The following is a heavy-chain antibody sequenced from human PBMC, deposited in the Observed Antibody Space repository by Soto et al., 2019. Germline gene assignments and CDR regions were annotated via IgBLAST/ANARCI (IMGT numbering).Heavy chain of an antibody. CDR2: VYYTGNT. CDR3: ARDFAGRGPFDP. V-gene: IGHV4-59*13. J-gene: IGHJ5*01. CDR1: NVSISSSY. Sequence: LSLTCSVSNVSISSSYWNWIRQPPGRGLEWIGFVYYTGNTKYNPSLKSRVTISVDTSRNEFSLRLTSVTTADTAFYFCARDFAGRGPFDPWGPGTLVTVSS. D-gene: IGHD1-26*01.